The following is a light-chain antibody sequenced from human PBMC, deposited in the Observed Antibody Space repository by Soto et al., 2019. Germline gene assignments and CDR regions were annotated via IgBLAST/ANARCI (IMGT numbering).Light chain of an antibody. V-gene: IGLV2-14*01. CDR1: SGDVGGYYY. CDR2: EVS. J-gene: IGLJ1*01. Sequence: QSALTQPASVSGSPGQSITISCTGTSGDVGGYYYVSWYQQLPGKAPKLMISEVSNRPSGVSHRFSGSKTGNTASLTISGLLAEDEADYYCSSYAVNRTYVFGSGTKLTVL. CDR3: SSYAVNRTYV.